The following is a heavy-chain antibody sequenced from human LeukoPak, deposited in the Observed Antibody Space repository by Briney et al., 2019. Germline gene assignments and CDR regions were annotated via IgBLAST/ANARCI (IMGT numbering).Heavy chain of an antibody. J-gene: IGHJ5*02. CDR3: ARDGYNYGPSFGWFDP. CDR2: ISSSSTII. Sequence: PGGSLRLSCAASGFTFSSYEMNWVRQAPGKGLEWVSYISSSSTIIYYADSVRGRFAIPRDNAKNSLYLQMNSLRAEDTAVYYCARDGYNYGPSFGWFDPWGQGTLVTVSS. CDR1: GFTFSSYE. D-gene: IGHD5-18*01. V-gene: IGHV3-48*03.